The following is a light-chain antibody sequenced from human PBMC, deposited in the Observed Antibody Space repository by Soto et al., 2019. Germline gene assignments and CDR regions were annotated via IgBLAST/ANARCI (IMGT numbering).Light chain of an antibody. J-gene: IGKJ1*01. CDR3: QQYKSNRRT. CDR2: KAS. Sequence: IQITQSPSSVSASVGDRVTISCRASQTISGWLAWYQQKPGKAPKLLISKASTLESGVPSRFSGSGSETDFILTINSLQPDDFATYYCQQYKSNRRTFGQGTKVDIK. CDR1: QTISGW. V-gene: IGKV1-5*03.